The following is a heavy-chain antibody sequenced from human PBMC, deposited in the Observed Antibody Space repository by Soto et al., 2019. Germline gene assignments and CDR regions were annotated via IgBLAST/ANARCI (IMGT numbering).Heavy chain of an antibody. CDR2: IWYDGSNK. J-gene: IGHJ3*02. CDR1: GFTFIGYG. CDR3: AREGHDYDFWSGFAFDI. Sequence: QVQLVESGGGVVQPGRSLRLSCAASGFTFIGYGMHWVRQAPGKGLGWVAVIWYDGSNKYYADSVKGRFTISRDNSKNTLYLQMNSLRAEDTAVYYCAREGHDYDFWSGFAFDIWGQGTMVTVSS. V-gene: IGHV3-33*01. D-gene: IGHD3-3*01.